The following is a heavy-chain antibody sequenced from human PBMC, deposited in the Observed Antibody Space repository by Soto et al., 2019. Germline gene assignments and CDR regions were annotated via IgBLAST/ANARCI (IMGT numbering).Heavy chain of an antibody. J-gene: IGHJ4*02. CDR1: GITFSIYD. Sequence: EVQLVESGGGLVQPGGSLRLSWAVSGITFSIYDMHGVRQATGKGLEWVSSIGHAGDTYYAASVRGRFTISTDDATNALHLQMVSLRAGDTSVYFCAALGARIYWGQGALVTVAS. D-gene: IGHD7-27*01. CDR3: AALGARIY. V-gene: IGHV3-13*04. CDR2: IGHAGDT.